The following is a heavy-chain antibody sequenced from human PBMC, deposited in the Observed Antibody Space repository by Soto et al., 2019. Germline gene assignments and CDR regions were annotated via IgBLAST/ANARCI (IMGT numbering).Heavy chain of an antibody. J-gene: IGHJ3*02. CDR3: ARLFSYSSGWYGRSGAFDI. CDR2: ISAYNGNT. CDR1: GYTFTSYG. Sequence: ASVKVSCKASGYTFTSYGISWVRQAPGQGLEWMGWISAYNGNTNYAQKLQGGVTMTTDTSTSTAYMELRSLRSDDTAVYYCARLFSYSSGWYGRSGAFDIWGQGTMVTVSS. D-gene: IGHD6-19*01. V-gene: IGHV1-18*01.